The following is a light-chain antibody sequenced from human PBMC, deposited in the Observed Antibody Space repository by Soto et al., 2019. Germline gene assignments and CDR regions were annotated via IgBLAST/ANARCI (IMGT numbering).Light chain of an antibody. J-gene: IGLJ3*02. CDR3: CSYAGSYTWV. V-gene: IGLV2-11*01. Sequence: QSALTQPRSVSGSPGQSVTISCTGTNSDVGGYNYVSWYQQHPGKAPKVVIFDVNERPSGVPDRFSGSKSGDTASLTISGLQAADEADYYCCSYAGSYTWVCGVGTTLTVL. CDR2: DVN. CDR1: NSDVGGYNY.